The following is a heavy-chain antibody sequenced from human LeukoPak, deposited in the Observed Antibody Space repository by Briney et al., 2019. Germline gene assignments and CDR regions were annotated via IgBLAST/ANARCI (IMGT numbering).Heavy chain of an antibody. CDR1: GFTFDDYA. Sequence: PGGSLRLSCAASGFTFDDYAMHWVRQAPGKGLEWVSGISWNSGSIGYADSVKGRFTISRDNAKNSLHLQMNSLRAEDTALYYCAKSAAAGTYYYYMDVWGKGTTVTVSS. CDR3: AKSAAAGTYYYYMDV. CDR2: ISWNSGSI. D-gene: IGHD6-13*01. J-gene: IGHJ6*03. V-gene: IGHV3-9*01.